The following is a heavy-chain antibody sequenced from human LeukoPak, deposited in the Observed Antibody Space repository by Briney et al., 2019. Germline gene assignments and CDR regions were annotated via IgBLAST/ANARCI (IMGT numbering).Heavy chain of an antibody. CDR3: AKDFSIVVVPAANGHAFDI. CDR1: GFTFSSYG. J-gene: IGHJ3*02. CDR2: IRYDGSNK. D-gene: IGHD2-2*01. Sequence: GGSLRLSCAASGFTFSSYGMHWVRQAPGKGLEWVAFIRYDGSNKYYADSVKGRFTISRDNSKNTLYLQMNSLRAEDTAVYYCAKDFSIVVVPAANGHAFDIWGQGTMVTVSS. V-gene: IGHV3-30*02.